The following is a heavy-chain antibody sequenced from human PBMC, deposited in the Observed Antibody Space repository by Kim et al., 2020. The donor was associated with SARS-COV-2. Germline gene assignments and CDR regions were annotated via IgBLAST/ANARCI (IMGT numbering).Heavy chain of an antibody. V-gene: IGHV4-34*01. D-gene: IGHD6-19*01. J-gene: IGHJ6*02. CDR3: ARVRQWLTDYYYYGMDV. Sequence: SETLSLTCAVYGGSFSGYYWSWIRQPPGKGLEWIGEINHSGSTNYNPSLKSRVTISVDTSKNQFSLKLSSVTAADTAVYYCARVRQWLTDYYYYGMDVWGQGTTVTVSS. CDR2: INHSGST. CDR1: GGSFSGYY.